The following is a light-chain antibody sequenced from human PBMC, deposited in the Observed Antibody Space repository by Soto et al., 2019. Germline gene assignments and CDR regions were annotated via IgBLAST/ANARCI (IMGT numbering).Light chain of an antibody. V-gene: IGKV1-5*03. CDR1: QSISSR. CDR3: QQYESSAPYT. CDR2: QAS. Sequence: DIQMTQSPSTLSASVGDKVTVTCRASQSISSRLAWFQQKPGKAPKVLIYQASSLENGVPSRFSGSGSGTEFPLTISSLLPHDSATYYCQQYESSAPYTFGQGTKLEIK. J-gene: IGKJ2*01.